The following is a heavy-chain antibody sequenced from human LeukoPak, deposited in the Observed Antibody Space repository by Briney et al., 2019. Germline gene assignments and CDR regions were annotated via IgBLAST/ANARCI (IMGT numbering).Heavy chain of an antibody. Sequence: GRSLRLSCAASGFTFDDYAMHWVRQAPGKGLEWVSGISWNSGSIGYADSVKGRFTISRDNAKNSLYLQMNSLRAEDTALYYCAKGKYYYGSGSLDYWGQGTLVTVSS. CDR2: ISWNSGSI. J-gene: IGHJ4*02. D-gene: IGHD3-10*01. CDR3: AKGKYYYGSGSLDY. V-gene: IGHV3-9*01. CDR1: GFTFDDYA.